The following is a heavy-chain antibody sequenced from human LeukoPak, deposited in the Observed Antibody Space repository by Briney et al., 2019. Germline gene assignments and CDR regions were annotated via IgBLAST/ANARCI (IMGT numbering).Heavy chain of an antibody. CDR3: AREFRITMIVVGRAAFDI. CDR1: GYTFTGYY. D-gene: IGHD3-22*01. V-gene: IGHV1-2*02. Sequence: ASVKVSCKASGYTFTGYYMHWVRQAPGQGLEWMGWINPNSGGTNYAQKFQGRVTMTRDTSISTAHMELSRLRSDDTAVYYCAREFRITMIVVGRAAFDIWGQGTMVTVSS. CDR2: INPNSGGT. J-gene: IGHJ3*02.